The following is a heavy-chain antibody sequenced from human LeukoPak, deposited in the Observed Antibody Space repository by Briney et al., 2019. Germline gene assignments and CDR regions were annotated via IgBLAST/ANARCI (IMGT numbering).Heavy chain of an antibody. Sequence: GGSLRLSCVASGFTFSTYAMSWVRQAPGKGLEWVSVISGSGDTTFYPDSVKGRFTISRDDSNNTLYLQMNSLRAEDTALYYCAKDAIFGIVRFDNWGQGTLVTVSS. V-gene: IGHV3-23*01. CDR3: AKDAIFGIVRFDN. CDR2: ISGSGDTT. CDR1: GFTFSTYA. D-gene: IGHD3-3*01. J-gene: IGHJ4*02.